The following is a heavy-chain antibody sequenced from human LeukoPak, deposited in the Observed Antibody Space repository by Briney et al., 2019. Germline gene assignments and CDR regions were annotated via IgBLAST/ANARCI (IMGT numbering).Heavy chain of an antibody. CDR3: SILAVASDFDY. D-gene: IGHD6-19*01. CDR2: IRYDGNNK. V-gene: IGHV3-30*02. Sequence: PGGSLRLSCAASGFSFSSYDMHWARQAPGKGLEWVAIIRYDGNNKYYVDSVKGRFTISRDNSKNTLYLQMNNLRVEDTAVYSCSILAVASDFDYWGQGTLVTVSS. CDR1: GFSFSSYD. J-gene: IGHJ4*02.